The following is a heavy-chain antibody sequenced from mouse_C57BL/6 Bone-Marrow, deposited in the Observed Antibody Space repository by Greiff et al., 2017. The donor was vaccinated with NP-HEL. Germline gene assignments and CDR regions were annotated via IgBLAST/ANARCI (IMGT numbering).Heavy chain of an antibody. Sequence: EVLLVESGEGLVKPGGSLKLSCAASGFTFSSYAMSWVRQTPEQRLEWVAYISSGGDYIYYADTVKGRFTISRDNARNTLYLQMSSLKSEDTAMYYCTREVYYGNYAFFDYWGQGTTLTVSS. CDR2: ISSGGDYI. CDR1: GFTFSSYA. V-gene: IGHV5-9-1*02. J-gene: IGHJ2*01. CDR3: TREVYYGNYAFFDY. D-gene: IGHD2-1*01.